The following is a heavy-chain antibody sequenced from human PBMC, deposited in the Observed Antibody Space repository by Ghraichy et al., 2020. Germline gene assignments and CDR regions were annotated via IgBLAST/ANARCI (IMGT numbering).Heavy chain of an antibody. Sequence: GGSLRLSCAASGFTFSNYDMNWVRQAPGKGLEWVSYISSSGSTISADSVKGRFTISRDNAKNSLYLQMNNLRAEDTAVYYCAGGDYYYGNYWGQGTLVTVPS. J-gene: IGHJ4*02. V-gene: IGHV3-48*03. CDR2: ISSSGSTI. CDR1: GFTFSNYD. D-gene: IGHD3-10*01. CDR3: AGGDYYYGNY.